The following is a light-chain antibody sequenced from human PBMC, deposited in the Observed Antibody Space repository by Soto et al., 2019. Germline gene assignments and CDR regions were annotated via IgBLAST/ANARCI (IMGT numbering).Light chain of an antibody. J-gene: IGKJ1*01. CDR3: QQYGNSRT. Sequence: EIVLTQSPGTLSLSPGERATLSCRASQSVSNNVAWYQQKPGQAPRLLILGASTRATGIPARFSGSGSGTDFTLTISRLEPEDFAVYYCQQYGNSRTFGQGTKVDI. CDR1: QSVSNN. V-gene: IGKV3-20*01. CDR2: GAS.